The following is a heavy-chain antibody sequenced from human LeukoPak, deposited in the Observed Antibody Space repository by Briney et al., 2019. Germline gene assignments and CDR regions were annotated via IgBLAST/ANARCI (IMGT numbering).Heavy chain of an antibody. CDR2: IYYSGST. V-gene: IGHV4-30-4*08. J-gene: IGHJ4*02. Sequence: SETLSLTCTVSGGSISSGDYYWSWIRQPPGKGLEWIGYIYYSGSTSYNPSLKSRVTILVDTSKNQFSLKLSSMTAADTAVYYCARARRDGYNKRYYFDYWGQGTLVTVSS. D-gene: IGHD5-24*01. CDR3: ARARRDGYNKRYYFDY. CDR1: GGSISSGDYY.